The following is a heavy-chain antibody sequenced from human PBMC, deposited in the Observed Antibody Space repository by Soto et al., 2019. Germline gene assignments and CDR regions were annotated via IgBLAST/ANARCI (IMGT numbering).Heavy chain of an antibody. Sequence: EVQLVESGGGLVQPGRSLRLSCAASGFTFDDYAMHWFRQAPGKGLEWGSGISWNSGSMGYADSVKGRFTISRDNAKNYMYMQMNSMRAEDTALYYCAKTTADYGDYYYYMDVWGKGTTVTVSS. CDR2: ISWNSGSM. CDR3: AKTTADYGDYYYYMDV. J-gene: IGHJ6*03. D-gene: IGHD4-17*01. CDR1: GFTFDDYA. V-gene: IGHV3-9*01.